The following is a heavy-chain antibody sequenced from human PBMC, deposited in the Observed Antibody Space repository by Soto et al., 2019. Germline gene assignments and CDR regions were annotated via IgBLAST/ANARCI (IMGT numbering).Heavy chain of an antibody. CDR3: ARAPGKNGYDSHTFDY. Sequence: SETLSLTCTVSGGSINNHYWSWIRQPPGKGLEWIGYIYYSGSTNYNPSLKSRVTISVDTSKNQFSLKLSSVTAADTAVYYCARAPGKNGYDSHTFDYWGQGTLVTVSS. CDR2: IYYSGST. J-gene: IGHJ4*02. CDR1: GGSINNHY. V-gene: IGHV4-59*11. D-gene: IGHD5-12*01.